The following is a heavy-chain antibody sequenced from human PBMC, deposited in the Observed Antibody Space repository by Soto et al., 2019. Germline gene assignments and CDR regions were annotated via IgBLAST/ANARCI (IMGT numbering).Heavy chain of an antibody. CDR3: ARAKVAAGPNWFDP. J-gene: IGHJ5*02. Sequence: SSETLSLTCTVSGGSISSGDYYWSWIRQPPGKGLEWIGYIYYSGSTYYNPSLKSRVTISVDTSKNQFSLKLSSVTAADTAVYYCARAKVAAGPNWFDPWGQRTLVTVPS. CDR1: GGSISSGDYY. CDR2: IYYSGST. D-gene: IGHD6-13*01. V-gene: IGHV4-30-4*01.